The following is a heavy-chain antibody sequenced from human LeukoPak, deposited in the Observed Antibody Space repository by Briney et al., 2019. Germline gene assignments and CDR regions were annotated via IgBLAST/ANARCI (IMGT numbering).Heavy chain of an antibody. J-gene: IGHJ6*03. D-gene: IGHD2-2*01. CDR1: GFLVSTNY. V-gene: IGHV3-53*01. CDR2: IYSGDNT. Sequence: GGSLRLSCAASGFLVSTNYMSWVRQAPGKGLEWVSVIYSGDNTYYADSVKGRFPISRDNSKNTLCLQMNSLRVEDTAVYYCARDLGVGFCSSTGCNNLNMYVWGKGTTVTVSS. CDR3: ARDLGVGFCSSTGCNNLNMYV.